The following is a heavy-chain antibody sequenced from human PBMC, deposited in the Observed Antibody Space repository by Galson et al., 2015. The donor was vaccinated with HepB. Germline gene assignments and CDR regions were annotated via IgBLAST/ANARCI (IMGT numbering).Heavy chain of an antibody. J-gene: IGHJ4*02. D-gene: IGHD6-19*01. CDR3: AKDPTRHTSGWPHFDY. V-gene: IGHV3-23*01. CDR1: GFTFRSYA. CDR2: ISENGGSK. Sequence: SLRLSCAASGFTFRSYAINWVRQAPGKGLEWVSSISENGGSKYYADSVKGRFTISRDNSKNTLYLRMNSLRAEDTAIYYCAKDPTRHTSGWPHFDYWGQGTLVTVSS.